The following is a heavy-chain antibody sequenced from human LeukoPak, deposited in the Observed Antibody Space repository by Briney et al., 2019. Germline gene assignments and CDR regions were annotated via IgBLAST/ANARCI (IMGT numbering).Heavy chain of an antibody. J-gene: IGHJ5*02. CDR2: IYYSGST. D-gene: IGHD2-15*01. Sequence: SETLSLTCTVSGGSINSGDYYWSWIRQPPGKGLEWIGYIYYSGSTYYNPSLKSRVTISVDTSKNQLSLKLSSVTAADTAVYYCARVVVVAATMIDPWGQGTLVTVSS. V-gene: IGHV4-30-4*08. CDR1: GGSINSGDYY. CDR3: ARVVVVAATMIDP.